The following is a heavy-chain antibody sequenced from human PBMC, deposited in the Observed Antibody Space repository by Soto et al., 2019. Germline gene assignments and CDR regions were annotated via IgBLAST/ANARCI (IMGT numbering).Heavy chain of an antibody. Sequence: SETLSLTCTVSGGSISSGGYYWSWIRQHPGKGLEWIGYIYYSGSTYYNPSLKSRVTISVDTSKNQFSLKLSSVTAADTAVYYCERVPVATTLFDYRGKGTLVTVSS. CDR1: GGSISSGGYY. D-gene: IGHD5-12*01. J-gene: IGHJ4*02. CDR3: ERVPVATTLFDY. CDR2: IYYSGST. V-gene: IGHV4-31*03.